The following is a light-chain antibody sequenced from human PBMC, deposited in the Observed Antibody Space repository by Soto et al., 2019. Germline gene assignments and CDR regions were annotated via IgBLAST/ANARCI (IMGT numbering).Light chain of an antibody. CDR1: SSDVGGYKY. CDR2: AVS. Sequence: QSALTQPASVSGSPGQSITISCTGSSSDVGGYKYVSWYQQHPGTAPKVVIYAVSYRPSGGSNRFSGSKSGNTASLTISGLQAEDEADYYCCSYTTTSSYVFGTGTKVTVL. V-gene: IGLV2-14*03. J-gene: IGLJ1*01. CDR3: CSYTTTSSYV.